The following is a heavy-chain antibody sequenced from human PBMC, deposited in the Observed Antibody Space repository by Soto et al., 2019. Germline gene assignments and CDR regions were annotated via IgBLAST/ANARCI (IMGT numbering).Heavy chain of an antibody. CDR2: IYYTGTT. V-gene: IGHV4-59*08. D-gene: IGHD3-22*01. CDR1: GGSINSYY. Sequence: QVLLQESGPGLVKPSETLSLTCTVSGGSINSYYWSWIRQPPGKGLEWVGYIYYTGTTSYNPSLKSRVTISVDTSKNQFSLKLSSVTAADTAVYYCARQLTMIVVGDAFDIWGQGTMVTVSS. CDR3: ARQLTMIVVGDAFDI. J-gene: IGHJ3*02.